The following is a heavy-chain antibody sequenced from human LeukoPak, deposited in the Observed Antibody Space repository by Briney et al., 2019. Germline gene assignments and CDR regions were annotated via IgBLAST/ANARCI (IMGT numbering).Heavy chain of an antibody. V-gene: IGHV4-39*01. Sequence: PSEALSLTCTVSGGSISSSSYYWGWIRQPPGKGLEWIGSIYYSGSTYYNPSLKSRVTISVDTSKNQFSPKLSSVTAADTAVYYCARGGGGGYTTYYYYYYMDVWGKGTTVTVSS. CDR3: ARGGGGGYTTYYYYYYMDV. J-gene: IGHJ6*03. CDR1: GGSISSSSYY. CDR2: IYYSGST. D-gene: IGHD1-26*01.